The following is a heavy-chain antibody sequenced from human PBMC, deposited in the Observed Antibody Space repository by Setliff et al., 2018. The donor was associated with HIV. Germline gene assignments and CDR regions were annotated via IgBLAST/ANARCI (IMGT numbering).Heavy chain of an antibody. Sequence: GESLRLSCAASQFTFGDYDMYWVRQAPGKGLEWVATVWFDGRHKYYGNSVKGRFSVSRDNSKNTLYLQMNRLRPEDTAVYYCTKGAERQWGEGVVPFDSWGQGTRVTVSS. V-gene: IGHV3-30*02. J-gene: IGHJ4*02. CDR1: QFTFGDYD. CDR3: TKGAERQWGEGVVPFDS. D-gene: IGHD3-10*01. CDR2: VWFDGRHK.